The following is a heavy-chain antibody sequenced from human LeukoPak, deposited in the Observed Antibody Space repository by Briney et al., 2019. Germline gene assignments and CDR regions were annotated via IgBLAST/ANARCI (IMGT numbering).Heavy chain of an antibody. CDR1: GGSISSYY. D-gene: IGHD5-12*01. CDR2: IYYSGST. Sequence: PSETLSLTCTVSGGSISSYYWSWIRQPPGKGLEWIGYIYYSGSTNYNPSLKSRVTISVDTSKNQFSLKLSSVTAADTAVYYCARGGGYSGYGVTYYFDYWGQGTLVTVSS. CDR3: ARGGGYSGYGVTYYFDY. J-gene: IGHJ4*02. V-gene: IGHV4-59*01.